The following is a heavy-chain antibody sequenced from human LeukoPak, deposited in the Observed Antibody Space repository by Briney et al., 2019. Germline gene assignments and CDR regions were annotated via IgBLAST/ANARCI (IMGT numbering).Heavy chain of an antibody. Sequence: ASVKVSCKASGYSFTSYAINWVRQAPGQGLEWMGWINTNTGNPTYVQGFTGRFVFSLDTPVSTAYLQISSLKAEDTAVYYCARGSYYDSSGYYFLDYYYMDVWGKGTTVTVSS. D-gene: IGHD3-22*01. J-gene: IGHJ6*03. CDR3: ARGSYYDSSGYYFLDYYYMDV. V-gene: IGHV7-4-1*02. CDR1: GYSFTSYA. CDR2: INTNTGNP.